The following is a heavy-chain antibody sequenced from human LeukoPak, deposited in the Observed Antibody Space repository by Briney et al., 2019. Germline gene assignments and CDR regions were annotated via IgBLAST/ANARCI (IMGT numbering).Heavy chain of an antibody. V-gene: IGHV3-21*01. Sequence: AGGSLRLSCAASGFTFSSYGMSWVRQAPGKGLEWVSSISSSSSYIYYADSVKGRFTISRDNAKNSLYLQMNSLRAEDTAVYYCARDDREYYYDSSGLNWGQGTLVTVSS. CDR2: ISSSSSYI. J-gene: IGHJ4*02. CDR3: ARDDREYYYDSSGLN. D-gene: IGHD3-22*01. CDR1: GFTFSSYG.